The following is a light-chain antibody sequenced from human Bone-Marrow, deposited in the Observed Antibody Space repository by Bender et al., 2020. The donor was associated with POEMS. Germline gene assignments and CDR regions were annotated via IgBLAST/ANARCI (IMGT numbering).Light chain of an antibody. CDR2: RHD. CDR3: QSYDNSLGGWV. Sequence: QSVLTQPPSASGTPGQRVTISCSGNNSNIGINYVYWYQQFPGTAPKLLIYRHDKRPSGVPDRFSGSKSGTSASLAITGLQAEDEGDYYCQSYDNSLGGWVFGGGTKLTVL. V-gene: IGLV1-47*01. J-gene: IGLJ3*02. CDR1: NSNIGINY.